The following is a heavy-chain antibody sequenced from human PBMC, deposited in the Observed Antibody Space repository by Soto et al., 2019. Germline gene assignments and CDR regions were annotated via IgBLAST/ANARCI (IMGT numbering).Heavy chain of an antibody. J-gene: IGHJ4*02. Sequence: ASVKVSCKASGGTFSSYAISWVRQAPGQGLEWMGGIIPIFGTANYAQKFQGRVTITADESTSTAYMELSSLRSEDTAVYYCARKSRISSDWYYFDYWGQGTLVTVSS. V-gene: IGHV1-69*13. CDR2: IIPIFGTA. D-gene: IGHD3-9*01. CDR3: ARKSRISSDWYYFDY. CDR1: GGTFSSYA.